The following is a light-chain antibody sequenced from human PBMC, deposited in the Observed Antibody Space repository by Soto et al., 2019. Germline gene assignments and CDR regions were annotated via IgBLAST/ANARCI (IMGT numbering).Light chain of an antibody. CDR1: SGHSSYI. V-gene: IGLV4-60*02. J-gene: IGLJ3*02. CDR2: LEGSGSY. Sequence: QSALTQSSSASASLGSSVKLTCTLSSGHSSYIIAWHQQQPGKAPRYLMKLEGSGSYNKGSGVPDRFSGSSSGADRYLTISNLQFEDEADYYCETWDSNNWVFGGGTKVTVL. CDR3: ETWDSNNWV.